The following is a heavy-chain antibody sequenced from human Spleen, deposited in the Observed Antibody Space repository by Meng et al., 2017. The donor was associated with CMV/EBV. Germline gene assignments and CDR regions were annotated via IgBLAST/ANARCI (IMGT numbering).Heavy chain of an antibody. CDR3: ARCRCSGGSCYSYYYYYGMDV. D-gene: IGHD2-15*01. V-gene: IGHV3-48*04. CDR2: ISSTSITK. CDR1: GLTFSTSS. Sequence: GESLKISCEVSGLTFSTSSMNWVRQAPGKGLEWVSYISSTSITKYYADSVKGRFTISRDNAKNSLDLQMNSLRAEDTAVYYCARCRCSGGSCYSYYYYYGMDVWGQGTTVTVSS. J-gene: IGHJ6*02.